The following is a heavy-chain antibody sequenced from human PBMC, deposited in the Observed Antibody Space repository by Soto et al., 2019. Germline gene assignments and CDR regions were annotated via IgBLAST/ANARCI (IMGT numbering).Heavy chain of an antibody. CDR3: ARGTRKEKASTGALAL. CDR2: IFYIGST. D-gene: IGHD1-1*01. J-gene: IGHJ4*02. Sequence: SETLSLTCSVSGASINSEGYSWTWIRQHPGKGLEWIGFIFYIGSTSYNPSLKSRLTISIDTSKNQFSLKLNSVTAADTAVYYCARGTRKEKASTGALALWGQGMLVTVSS. V-gene: IGHV4-31*03. CDR1: GASINSEGYS.